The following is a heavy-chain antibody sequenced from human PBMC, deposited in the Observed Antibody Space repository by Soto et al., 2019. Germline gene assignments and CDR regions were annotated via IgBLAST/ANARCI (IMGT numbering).Heavy chain of an antibody. D-gene: IGHD3-10*01. CDR2: IYYSGST. J-gene: IGHJ4*02. Sequence: SETLSLTCTVSGGSISSYYWSWIRQPPGKGLEWIGYIYYSGSTNYNPSLKSRVTISVDTSKNQFSLKLSSVTAADTAVYYCAREGEGSGSYYNSYFDYWGQGTLVTVSS. V-gene: IGHV4-59*01. CDR1: GGSISSYY. CDR3: AREGEGSGSYYNSYFDY.